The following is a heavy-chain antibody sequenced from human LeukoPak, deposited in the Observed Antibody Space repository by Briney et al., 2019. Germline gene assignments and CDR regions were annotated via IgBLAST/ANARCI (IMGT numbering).Heavy chain of an antibody. CDR1: GGTFSSYA. CDR3: AGSRGIAAAGTLDY. D-gene: IGHD6-13*01. CDR2: IIPIFGTA. V-gene: IGHV1-69*13. Sequence: VASVKVSCTASGGTFSSYAISWVRQAPGQGLEWMGGIIPIFGTANYAQKFQGRVTITADESTSTAYMELSSLRSEDTAVYYCAGSRGIAAAGTLDYWGQGTLVTVSS. J-gene: IGHJ4*02.